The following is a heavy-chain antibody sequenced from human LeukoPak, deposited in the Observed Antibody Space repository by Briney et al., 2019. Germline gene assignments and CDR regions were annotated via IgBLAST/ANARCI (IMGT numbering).Heavy chain of an antibody. D-gene: IGHD6-19*01. Sequence: GESLKISCKGSGYSFTSYWIGWVRQMPGKGLEWMGIIYPGDSDTRYSPSFQGQVTVSADKSISTAYLQWSSLKASDTAMYYCARNGIAVAGTRVYYYMDVWGKGTTVTVSS. J-gene: IGHJ6*03. CDR3: ARNGIAVAGTRVYYYMDV. CDR1: GYSFTSYW. CDR2: IYPGDSDT. V-gene: IGHV5-51*01.